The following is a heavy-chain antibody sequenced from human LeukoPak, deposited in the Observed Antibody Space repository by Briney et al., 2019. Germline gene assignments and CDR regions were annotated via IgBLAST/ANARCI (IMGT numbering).Heavy chain of an antibody. CDR3: ATGNRGLRFLEWLLSFDY. CDR1: GYTLTELS. J-gene: IGHJ4*02. Sequence: ASVKVSCKVSGYTLTELSMHWVRQAPGKGLEWMGGFDPEDGETIYAQKFQGRVTMTEDTSTGTAYMELSSLRSEDTAVYYCATGNRGLRFLEWLLSFDYWGQGTLVTVSS. CDR2: FDPEDGET. V-gene: IGHV1-24*01. D-gene: IGHD3-3*01.